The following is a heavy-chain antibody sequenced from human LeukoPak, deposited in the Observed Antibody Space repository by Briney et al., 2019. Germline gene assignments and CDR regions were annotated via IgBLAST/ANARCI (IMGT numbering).Heavy chain of an antibody. V-gene: IGHV3-74*01. CDR2: INGDGNTI. CDR3: ARVFNDPDYDFWSGYYGEADFDY. CDR1: GFTFSSYW. Sequence: PGGSLRLSCAASGFTFSSYWMHWVRQAPGKGLVWVSRINGDGNTINYADSVRGRFTISRDNAKNSLYLQMNSLRAEDTAVYYCARVFNDPDYDFWSGYYGEADFDYWGQGTLVTVSS. D-gene: IGHD3-3*01. J-gene: IGHJ4*02.